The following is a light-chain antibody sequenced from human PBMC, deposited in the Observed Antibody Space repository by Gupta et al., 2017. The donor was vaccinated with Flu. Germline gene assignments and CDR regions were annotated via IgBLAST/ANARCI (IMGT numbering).Light chain of an antibody. CDR1: QDISRW. V-gene: IGKV1-5*03. J-gene: IGKJ2*01. CDR3: QQEDNSPFT. CDR2: KSS. Sequence: PSTLSAFVGDRVTITCRASQDISRWLAWFQQRPGGAPKLLIYKSSRLESGVPTRFSGRGSGTEFTLTIRGLQPDDIATYYCQQEDNSPFTFGEGTIMEVK.